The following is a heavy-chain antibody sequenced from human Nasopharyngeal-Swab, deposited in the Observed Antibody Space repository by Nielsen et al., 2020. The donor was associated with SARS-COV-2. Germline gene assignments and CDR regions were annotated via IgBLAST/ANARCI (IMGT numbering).Heavy chain of an antibody. D-gene: IGHD6-13*01. V-gene: IGHV3-21*01. CDR2: ISSRSSYI. CDR3: AREGPAAGTTKDY. Sequence: VRQAPGKGLEWVASISSRSSYICDADSVKGRFTISRDNAKNSLYLQMNSLRAEDTAVYYCAREGPAAGTTKDYWGQGTLVTVSS. J-gene: IGHJ4*02.